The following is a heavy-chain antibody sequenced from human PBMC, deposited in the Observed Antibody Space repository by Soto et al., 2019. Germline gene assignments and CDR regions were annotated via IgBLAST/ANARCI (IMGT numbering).Heavy chain of an antibody. CDR3: ARAIRGFSQGFGY. Sequence: SETLSLTCAVSLYSISSGYYWGWIRQPPGEGLEWIGSIYHSGNIYYNPSLKSRVTLSVDMSKNQFSLRVSHVTAADTAVYYCARAIRGFSQGFGYWGQGTLVTVSS. D-gene: IGHD5-18*01. J-gene: IGHJ4*02. CDR1: LYSISSGYY. V-gene: IGHV4-38-2*01. CDR2: IYHSGNI.